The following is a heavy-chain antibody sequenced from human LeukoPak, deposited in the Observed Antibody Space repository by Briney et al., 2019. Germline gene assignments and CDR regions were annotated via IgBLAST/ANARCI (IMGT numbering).Heavy chain of an antibody. CDR3: ARFAGSYYNPNALGY. CDR1: GFTFSSYS. J-gene: IGHJ4*02. CDR2: ISSSSTI. V-gene: IGHV3-48*01. Sequence: PGGSLRLSCAASGFTFSSYSMNWVRQAPGKGLEWVSYISSSSTIYYADSVKGRFTISRDNAKNSLYLQMNSLRAEDTAVYYCARFAGSYYNPNALGYWGQGTLVTVSS. D-gene: IGHD3-10*01.